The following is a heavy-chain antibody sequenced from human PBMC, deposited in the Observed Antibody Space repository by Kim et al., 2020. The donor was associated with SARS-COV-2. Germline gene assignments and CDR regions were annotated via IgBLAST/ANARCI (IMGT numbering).Heavy chain of an antibody. V-gene: IGHV4-34*01. D-gene: IGHD6-19*01. J-gene: IGHJ6*02. Sequence: SETLSLTCAVYGGSFSGYYWSWIRQPPGKGLEWIGEINHSGSTNYNPSLKSRVTISVDTSKNQFSLKLSSVTAADTAVYYCARGYSRYSSGWLTNYYYYGMDVWGQGTTVTVSS. CDR3: ARGYSRYSSGWLTNYYYYGMDV. CDR2: INHSGST. CDR1: GGSFSGYY.